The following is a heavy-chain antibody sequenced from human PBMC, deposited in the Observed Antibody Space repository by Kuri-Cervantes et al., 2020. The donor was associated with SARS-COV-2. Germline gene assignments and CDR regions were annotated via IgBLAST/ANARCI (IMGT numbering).Heavy chain of an antibody. CDR1: GFTFSSYA. CDR3: AKDLSYNWNYEGGMDC. Sequence: GESLKISCAASGFTFSSYAMSWVRQAPGKGLEWVSAISGSGGSTYYADSVKGRFTISRDNSKNTLYLQINSLRLEDTAVYYCAKDLSYNWNYEGGMDCWGQGTLVTVSS. CDR2: ISGSGGST. D-gene: IGHD1-7*01. V-gene: IGHV3-23*01. J-gene: IGHJ4*02.